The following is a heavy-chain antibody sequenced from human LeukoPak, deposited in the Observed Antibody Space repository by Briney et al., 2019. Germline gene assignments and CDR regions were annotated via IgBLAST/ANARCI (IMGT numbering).Heavy chain of an antibody. Sequence: PGGSLRLSCVASGFTFDDYAMHWVRQAPGKGLEWVSGISWNSGDIGYADSARGRFTISRDNAKNSLYLQMNSLRPEDTALYYCVKDLTMVRGVSTWGQGTLVTVSS. V-gene: IGHV3-9*01. CDR3: VKDLTMVRGVST. CDR1: GFTFDDYA. CDR2: ISWNSGDI. J-gene: IGHJ5*02. D-gene: IGHD3-10*01.